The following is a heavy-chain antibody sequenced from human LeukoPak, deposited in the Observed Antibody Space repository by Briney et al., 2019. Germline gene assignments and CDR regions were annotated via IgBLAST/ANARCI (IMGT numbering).Heavy chain of an antibody. CDR3: AKDLAAVTVAGTHWFDP. V-gene: IGHV3-23*01. J-gene: IGHJ5*02. Sequence: GGSLRLSCAASGFTFSSYWMSWVRQAPGKGLEWVSAISGSGGSTYYADSVKGRFTISRDNSKNTLYLQMNSLRAEDTAVYYCAKDLAAVTVAGTHWFDPWGQGTLVTVSS. CDR1: GFTFSSYW. D-gene: IGHD6-19*01. CDR2: ISGSGGST.